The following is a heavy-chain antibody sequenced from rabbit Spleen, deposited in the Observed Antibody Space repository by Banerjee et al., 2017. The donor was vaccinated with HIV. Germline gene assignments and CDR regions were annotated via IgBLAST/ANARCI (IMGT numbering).Heavy chain of an antibody. CDR2: IEGGPSSFT. J-gene: IGHJ6*01. CDR3: ARDTATSFSTYGMDL. Sequence: QSLEEAGGVLVKPGASLTLTCTASGVSFFSSPYLCWFRQSPGKGLEWIACIEGGPSSFTYFASWAKGRFTTSKTSSTTVTLQITSLTTADTAAYFCARDTATSFSTYGMDLWGPGTLVTVS. D-gene: IGHD1-1*01. CDR1: GVSFFSSPY. V-gene: IGHV1S40*01.